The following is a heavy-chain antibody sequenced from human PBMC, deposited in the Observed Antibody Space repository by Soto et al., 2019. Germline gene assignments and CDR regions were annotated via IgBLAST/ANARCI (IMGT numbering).Heavy chain of an antibody. CDR2: IKSKTDGGTT. CDR3: TTAHYDFWSGYYTAFDY. V-gene: IGHV3-15*01. Sequence: GGSLRLSCAASGFTFSNAWMSWVRQAPGKGLEWVGRIKSKTDGGTTDYAASVKGRFTISRDDSKNTLYLQMNSLKTEDTAVYYCTTAHYDFWSGYYTAFDYWGQGTLVSV. D-gene: IGHD3-3*01. J-gene: IGHJ4*02. CDR1: GFTFSNAW.